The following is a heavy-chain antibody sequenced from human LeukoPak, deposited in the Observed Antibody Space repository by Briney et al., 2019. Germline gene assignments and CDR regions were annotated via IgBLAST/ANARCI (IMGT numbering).Heavy chain of an antibody. V-gene: IGHV3-72*01. J-gene: IGHJ4*02. Sequence: GGSLRLSCAASGFTVSSNFMSWFRQAPGKGLEWVGRTRNKARSYTTEYAASVKGRFTISRDDSKNSVYLQMNSLETEDTAVYFCTTSRVLDSSGYYCVGDDWGQGTLVTVSS. CDR1: GFTVSSNF. CDR2: TRNKARSYTT. CDR3: TTSRVLDSSGYYCVGDD. D-gene: IGHD3-22*01.